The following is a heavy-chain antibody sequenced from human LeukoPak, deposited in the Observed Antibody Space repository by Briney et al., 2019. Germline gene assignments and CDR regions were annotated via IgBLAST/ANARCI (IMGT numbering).Heavy chain of an antibody. V-gene: IGHV3-48*01. Sequence: GGSLRLSCAASGFTFSSYSMNWVRQAPGKGLEWVSYISSRSATIYYADSVKGRFTISRDNSKNTLYLQMNSLRADDTAVYYCAKDRLDYDFWSGYWHYWGQGTLVTVSS. CDR1: GFTFSSYS. J-gene: IGHJ4*02. CDR2: ISSRSATI. D-gene: IGHD3-3*01. CDR3: AKDRLDYDFWSGYWHY.